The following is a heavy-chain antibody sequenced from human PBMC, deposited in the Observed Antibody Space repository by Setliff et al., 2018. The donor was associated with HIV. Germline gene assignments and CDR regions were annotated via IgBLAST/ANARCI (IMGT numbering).Heavy chain of an antibody. CDR2: VSYSGST. Sequence: ESLKISCAASGFTFSSYSMNWIRQPPGRGLEWIGSVSYSGSTYYNPSLKSRVTISVDTSKNQFSLRLSSVTAADTAVFFCARHLYWNPDAFDIWGQGTMVTVSS. CDR1: GFTFSSYS. V-gene: IGHV4-39*01. D-gene: IGHD1-1*01. CDR3: ARHLYWNPDAFDI. J-gene: IGHJ3*02.